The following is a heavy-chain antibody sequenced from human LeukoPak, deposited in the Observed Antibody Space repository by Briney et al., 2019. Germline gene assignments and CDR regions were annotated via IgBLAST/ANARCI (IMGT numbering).Heavy chain of an antibody. J-gene: IGHJ4*02. CDR3: AKNYGDTSN. Sequence: SETLSLTCAVYGGSFSGYYWSWIRQPPGKGLEWVGEINHSGSTNYNPSLKSRVTISVDTSKNQFSLKLSSVTAADTAVYYCAKNYGDTSNWGQGTLVTVSS. CDR2: INHSGST. CDR1: GGSFSGYY. V-gene: IGHV4-34*01. D-gene: IGHD4-17*01.